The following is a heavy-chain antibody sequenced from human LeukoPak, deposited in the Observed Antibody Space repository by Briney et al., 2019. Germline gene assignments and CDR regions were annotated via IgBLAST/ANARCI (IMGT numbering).Heavy chain of an antibody. V-gene: IGHV3-30*03. CDR3: ARDLALAETRWGVWFGELLPDY. J-gene: IGHJ4*02. CDR1: GFTFSSYG. CDR2: ISYDGSNK. Sequence: GGSLRLSCAASGFTFSSYGMHWVRQAPGKGLEWVAVISYDGSNKYYADSVKGRFTISRDNSKNTLYLQMNSLRAEDTAVYYCARDLALAETRWGVWFGELLPDYWGQGTLVTVSS. D-gene: IGHD3-10*01.